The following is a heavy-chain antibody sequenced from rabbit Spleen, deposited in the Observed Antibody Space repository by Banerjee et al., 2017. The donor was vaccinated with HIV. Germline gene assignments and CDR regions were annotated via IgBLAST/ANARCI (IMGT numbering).Heavy chain of an antibody. CDR2: IDSGSSGFA. CDR1: GFSFSNKAV. D-gene: IGHD8-1*01. Sequence: QEQLVESGGGLVKPEGSLKLSCTASGFSFSNKAVMCWVRQAPGKGLEWIACIDSGSSGFAYYASWTKGQFTISKNTSTTVTLQMTSLTAADTATYFCARDSGTSFSSYGMDLWGPGTLVTVS. J-gene: IGHJ6*01. V-gene: IGHV1S45*01. CDR3: ARDSGTSFSSYGMDL.